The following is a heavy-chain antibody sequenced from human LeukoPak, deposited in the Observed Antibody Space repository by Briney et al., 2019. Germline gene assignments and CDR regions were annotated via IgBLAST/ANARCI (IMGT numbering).Heavy chain of an antibody. Sequence: SETLSLTCTVYGGSITSGSYYWSWIRQPAGKGLEWIGHIYTSGSTNYNPSLKSRVTISVDTSKNPFSLNLNTVTAPDTAVYYCATGRGGPFDPWGQGTLVTVSS. V-gene: IGHV4-61*09. D-gene: IGHD2-15*01. CDR3: ATGRGGPFDP. CDR1: GGSITSGSYY. J-gene: IGHJ5*02. CDR2: IYTSGST.